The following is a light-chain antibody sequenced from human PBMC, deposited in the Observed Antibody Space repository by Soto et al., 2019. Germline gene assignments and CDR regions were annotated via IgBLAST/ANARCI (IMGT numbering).Light chain of an antibody. J-gene: IGKJ5*01. CDR3: QQRSNWPIT. CDR1: QSVSSY. Sequence: EIVLTQSPATLSLSPGERATLSCRASQSVSSYLAWYQQKPGQAPRLLIYDASNRATGIPARFSGSGSGTDFTLTISSLEPEDXAVXXXQQRSNWPITFGQGTRLEIK. CDR2: DAS. V-gene: IGKV3-11*01.